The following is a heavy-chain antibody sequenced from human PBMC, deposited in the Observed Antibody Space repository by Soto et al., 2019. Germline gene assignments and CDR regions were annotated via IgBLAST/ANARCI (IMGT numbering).Heavy chain of an antibody. CDR1: SVSNAW. V-gene: IGHV3-15*07. D-gene: IGHD4-17*01. Sequence: SVSNAWMNWVRQAPGKVLEWVGRIKSKTDGGTTDYAAPVKGRFTISRDDSKNTLYLQMNSLKTEDTAVYYCTTGPSDGDYEFDYWGQGNLVTVSS. CDR3: TTGPSDGDYEFDY. J-gene: IGHJ4*02. CDR2: IKSKTDGGTT.